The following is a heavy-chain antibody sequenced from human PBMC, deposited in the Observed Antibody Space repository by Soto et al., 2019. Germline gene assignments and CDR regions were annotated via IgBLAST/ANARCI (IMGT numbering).Heavy chain of an antibody. D-gene: IGHD2-2*01. CDR3: AKDTDIVVVPAAPYY. CDR1: GFTFSSYA. J-gene: IGHJ4*02. Sequence: LSLTCAASGFTFSSYAMSWVRQAPGKGLEWVSAISGSGGSTYYADSVKGRFTISRDNSKNTLYLQMNSLRAEDTAVYYCAKDTDIVVVPAAPYYWGQGTLVTVSS. CDR2: ISGSGGST. V-gene: IGHV3-23*01.